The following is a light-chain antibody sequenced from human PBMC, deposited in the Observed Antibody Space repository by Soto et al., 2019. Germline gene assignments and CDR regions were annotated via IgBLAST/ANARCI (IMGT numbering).Light chain of an antibody. V-gene: IGKV2-28*01. CDR1: QSLLHSNGYNY. CDR3: MQALHTPPT. CDR2: LGS. J-gene: IGKJ4*01. Sequence: DIVMTQSPLSLPVTPGEPASISCRSSQSLLHSNGYNYLDWYLQKPGQSPQLLIYLGSNRSSGVPYRFSGSGSGTEFTLKISRVEAEDVGVYYCMQALHTPPTFGGGPKVEIK.